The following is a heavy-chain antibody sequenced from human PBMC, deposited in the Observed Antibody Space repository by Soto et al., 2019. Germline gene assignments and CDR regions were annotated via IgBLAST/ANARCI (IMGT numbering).Heavy chain of an antibody. CDR1: GFTFPNYG. Sequence: EVQLLESGGGLVQPGGSLRLSCDGSGFTFPNYGMTWVRQAPGQGLEWVSSVSGDGFTAYYADSVKGRFTISRDNSKNTVYVQMNSLRAADTAVYYCAKEASVPSFGEFWFFDLWGRGTPVTVSS. CDR3: AKEASVPSFGEFWFFDL. CDR2: VSGDGFTA. V-gene: IGHV3-23*01. D-gene: IGHD3-10*01. J-gene: IGHJ2*01.